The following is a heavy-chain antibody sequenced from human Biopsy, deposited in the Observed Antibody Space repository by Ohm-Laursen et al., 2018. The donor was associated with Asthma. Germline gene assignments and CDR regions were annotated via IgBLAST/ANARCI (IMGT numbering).Heavy chain of an antibody. CDR1: GGSISSFY. J-gene: IGHJ4*02. V-gene: IGHV4-59*07. CDR2: VYWTGST. D-gene: IGHD6-19*01. Sequence: SLTLSFASSVYGGSISSFYWSCIRQSTEQGLVSMVYVYWTGSTNYNPSLRSRVTMSEDTSKNRMFLELTSVTAADTAIYYCVRAVRNEQWLAPFDYWGQGKPVTVSS. CDR3: VRAVRNEQWLAPFDY.